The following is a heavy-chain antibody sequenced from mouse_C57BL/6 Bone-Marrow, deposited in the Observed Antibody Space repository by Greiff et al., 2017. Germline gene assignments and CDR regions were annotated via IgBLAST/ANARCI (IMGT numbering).Heavy chain of an antibody. Sequence: VTLQESGAELVKPGASVKMSCKASGYTFTTYPIEWMKQNHGKSLEWIGNFHPYNDDTNYTEKFKGKATLTVEKSSNTVYLELSRLTSDDSAVYYGARSSTFFYYFDYWGQGTTLTVAS. CDR1: GYTFTTYP. D-gene: IGHD5-1*01. J-gene: IGHJ2*01. CDR2: FHPYNDDT. CDR3: ARSSTFFYYFDY. V-gene: IGHV1-47*01.